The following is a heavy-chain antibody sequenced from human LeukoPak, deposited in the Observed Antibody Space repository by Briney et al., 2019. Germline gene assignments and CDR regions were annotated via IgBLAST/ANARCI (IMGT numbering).Heavy chain of an antibody. V-gene: IGHV3-23*01. Sequence: GGSLRLSCAASGFTFSSYAMGWVRQAPGKGLEWVSGISGSGGSTYYADSVKGRFTIFRDNSKNTLYLQMNSLRAEDTAVYHCANGWSPDYWGRGTLVTVSS. J-gene: IGHJ4*02. CDR3: ANGWSPDY. CDR1: GFTFSSYA. CDR2: ISGSGGST. D-gene: IGHD2-15*01.